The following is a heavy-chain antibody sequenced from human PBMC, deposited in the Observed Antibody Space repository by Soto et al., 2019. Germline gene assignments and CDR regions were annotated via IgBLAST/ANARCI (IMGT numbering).Heavy chain of an antibody. CDR3: ASREHDVIGGNYDYAMDV. CDR2: IIPIFGTA. Sequence: QVQLVQSGAEVKKPGSSVKVSCKASGGTFSTYAISWVRQAPGQGLEWMGGIIPIFGTADYAQKFQGRVTSTADESTSTAYMELSSLRSEDTAVYYCASREHDVIGGNYDYAMDVWGQGTTVTVSS. D-gene: IGHD1-26*01. CDR1: GGTFSTYA. V-gene: IGHV1-69*12. J-gene: IGHJ6*02.